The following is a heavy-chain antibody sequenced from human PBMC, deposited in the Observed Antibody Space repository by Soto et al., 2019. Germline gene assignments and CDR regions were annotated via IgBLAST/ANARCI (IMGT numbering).Heavy chain of an antibody. CDR2: IYYSGST. CDR1: GGSLSSSSYY. CDR3: ATWTYYDFWSGYLTPAGYFDY. J-gene: IGHJ4*02. D-gene: IGHD3-3*01. V-gene: IGHV4-39*01. Sequence: LSLTCTVSGGSLSSSSYYWGWIRQPPGKGLEWIGSIYYSGSTYYNPSLKSRVTISVDTSKNQFSLKLSSVTAADTAVYYCATWTYYDFWSGYLTPAGYFDYWGQGTLVTVSS.